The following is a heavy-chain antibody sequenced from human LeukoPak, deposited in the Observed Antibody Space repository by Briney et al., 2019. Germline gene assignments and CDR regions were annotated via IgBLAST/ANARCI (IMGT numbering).Heavy chain of an antibody. CDR3: ARVNSAVGATPGRYYFDY. J-gene: IGHJ4*02. V-gene: IGHV4-34*01. D-gene: IGHD1-26*01. CDR2: INHSGST. CDR1: GGSFSGYY. Sequence: PSETLSLTCAVYGGSFSGYYWSWIRQPPGKGLEWIGEINHSGSTNYNPSLKSRVTISVDTSKNQFSLKLSSVTPEDTAVYYCARVNSAVGATPGRYYFDYWGQGTLVTVSS.